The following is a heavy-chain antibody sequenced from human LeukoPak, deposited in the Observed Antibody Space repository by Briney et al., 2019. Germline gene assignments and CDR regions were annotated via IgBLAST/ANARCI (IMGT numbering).Heavy chain of an antibody. CDR3: ARLSGYDVLTGYSGIDC. Sequence: SETLSLTRNVSGGSFRSYYWSWIRQPPGKGLEWIGYIYYSGSTNFNPSLQSRVTISIHTSKNQFSLKLSSVTAADTAVYYCARLSGYDVLTGYSGIDCWGQGTLVTVSS. CDR1: GGSFRSYY. CDR2: IYYSGST. D-gene: IGHD3-9*01. V-gene: IGHV4-59*08. J-gene: IGHJ4*02.